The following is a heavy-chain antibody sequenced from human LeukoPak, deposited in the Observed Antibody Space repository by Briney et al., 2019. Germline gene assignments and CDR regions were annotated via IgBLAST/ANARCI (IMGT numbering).Heavy chain of an antibody. Sequence: GGSLRLSCAASGFTFSSYAMSWVRQAPGKGLEWVSAISGSGGSTYYADSVKGRFTISRDNSKNTLYLQMNSLRAEDTAVYYCAKDLGSWYYGSGTDYWGQGTLVTVSS. CDR2: ISGSGGST. CDR1: GFTFSSYA. CDR3: AKDLGSWYYGSGTDY. D-gene: IGHD3-10*01. V-gene: IGHV3-23*01. J-gene: IGHJ4*02.